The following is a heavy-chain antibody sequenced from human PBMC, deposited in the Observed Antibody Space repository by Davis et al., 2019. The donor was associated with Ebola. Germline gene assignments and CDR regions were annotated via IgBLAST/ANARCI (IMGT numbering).Heavy chain of an antibody. V-gene: IGHV3-48*04. CDR3: TTFFTRGLDY. CDR2: ISSDSSTM. Sequence: PGGSLRLSCAASGFTFTSYSMNWVRQAPGKRLEWISYISSDSSTMYYADSVKGRFTISRDDARNSLYLQMDSLRAEDTAIYYCTTFFTRGLDYWGQGTQVTVSS. J-gene: IGHJ4*02. D-gene: IGHD3-16*01. CDR1: GFTFTSYS.